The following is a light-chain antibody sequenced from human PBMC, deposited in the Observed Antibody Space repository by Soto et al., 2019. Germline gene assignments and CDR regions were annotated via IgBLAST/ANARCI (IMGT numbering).Light chain of an antibody. CDR2: DAT. CDR1: QSLSTW. J-gene: IGKJ1*01. V-gene: IGKV1-5*01. Sequence: DIQMTQSPSTLSASVGDRVTITCRASQSLSTWLAWYQLKPGKAPKLVIYDATILESGAPSRFSGSGSGTEFTLTISSLQPDDVAIYYCQQYNDYSWTFGQGTKVDLK. CDR3: QQYNDYSWT.